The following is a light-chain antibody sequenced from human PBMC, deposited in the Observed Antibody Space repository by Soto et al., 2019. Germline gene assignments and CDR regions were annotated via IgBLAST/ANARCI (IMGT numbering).Light chain of an antibody. CDR3: HQRQSWPRT. V-gene: IGKV3-11*01. CDR1: PSVSNS. J-gene: IGKJ1*01. CDR2: DAS. Sequence: ESVLTQSPATLSLSPGERATLSCRASPSVSNSLAWYQHKPGQAPRLLIYDASNRATGVPTRFSGSGSGTDFTLTISSLEPEDFAVYYCHQRQSWPRTFGQGTTVDI.